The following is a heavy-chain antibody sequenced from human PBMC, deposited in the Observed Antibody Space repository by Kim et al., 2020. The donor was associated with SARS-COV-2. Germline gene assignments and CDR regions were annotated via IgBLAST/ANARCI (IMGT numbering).Heavy chain of an antibody. CDR3: TTRENYYDSSGYSSPDY. CDR1: GFTFSNAW. V-gene: IGHV3-15*01. D-gene: IGHD3-22*01. CDR2: IKSKTDGGTT. J-gene: IGHJ4*02. Sequence: GGSLRLSCAASGFTFSNAWMSWVRQAPGKGLEWVGRIKSKTDGGTTDYAAPVKGRFTISRDDSKNTLYLQMNSLKTEDTAVYYCTTRENYYDSSGYSSPDYWGQGTLVTVSS.